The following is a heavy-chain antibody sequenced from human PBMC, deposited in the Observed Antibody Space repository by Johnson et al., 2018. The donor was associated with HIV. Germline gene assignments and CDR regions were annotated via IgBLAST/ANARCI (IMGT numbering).Heavy chain of an antibody. CDR1: GFTFSSAW. CDR3: STDQAGDYVWGSYRYAFDI. V-gene: IGHV3-15*01. J-gene: IGHJ3*02. Sequence: EVQLVESGGGLVKPGGSLRLSCAASGFTFSSAWMSWVRQAPGKGLEWVGRIKSKTDGGTTDYAAPVTGRFTISRDDSKNALFLQINSLKTEDTAVYFCSTDQAGDYVWGSYRYAFDIWGQGTKVTVSS. D-gene: IGHD3-16*02. CDR2: IKSKTDGGTT.